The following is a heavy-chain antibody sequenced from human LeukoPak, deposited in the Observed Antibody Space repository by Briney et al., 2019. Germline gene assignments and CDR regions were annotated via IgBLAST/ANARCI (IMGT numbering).Heavy chain of an antibody. V-gene: IGHV1-18*01. CDR2: ISAYNGNT. CDR3: ARLRPGYSSSWYVNYFDY. J-gene: IGHJ4*02. Sequence: ASVKVSCKASGYILTTYGISWVRQAPGQGLEWMGWISAYNGNTNYAQKLQGRVTMTTDTSTSTAYMELRSLRSDDTAVYYCARLRPGYSSSWYVNYFDYWGQGTLVTVSS. D-gene: IGHD6-13*01. CDR1: GYILTTYG.